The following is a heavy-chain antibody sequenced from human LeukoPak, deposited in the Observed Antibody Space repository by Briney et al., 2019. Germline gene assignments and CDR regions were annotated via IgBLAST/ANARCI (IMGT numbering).Heavy chain of an antibody. CDR1: GFTFSSYW. CDR3: ARAKFTAAPGLFDY. Sequence: GGSLRLSCAASGFTFSSYWMSWVRQAPGKGLEWVANIKQDGGEKYYVDSVKGRFTISRDNAKNSLYLQMNSLRAEDTAVYYCARAKFTAAPGLFDYWGREPWSPSPQ. CDR2: IKQDGGEK. J-gene: IGHJ4*02. D-gene: IGHD6-25*01. V-gene: IGHV3-7*01.